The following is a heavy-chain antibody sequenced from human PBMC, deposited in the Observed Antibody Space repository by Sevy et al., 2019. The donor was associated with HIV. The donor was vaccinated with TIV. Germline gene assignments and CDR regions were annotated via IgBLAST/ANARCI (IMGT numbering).Heavy chain of an antibody. V-gene: IGHV3-30*04. CDR2: ISYDGSNK. D-gene: IGHD6-6*01. Sequence: GGSLRLSCAASGFTFSSYAMHWVRQAPGKGMEWVAVISYDGSNKYYAHSVKGRFTISRDNSKNTLYLQMNSLRAEDTAVYYCAREGEQLVLYYYYYGMDVWGQGTTVTVSS. CDR3: AREGEQLVLYYYYYGMDV. CDR1: GFTFSSYA. J-gene: IGHJ6*02.